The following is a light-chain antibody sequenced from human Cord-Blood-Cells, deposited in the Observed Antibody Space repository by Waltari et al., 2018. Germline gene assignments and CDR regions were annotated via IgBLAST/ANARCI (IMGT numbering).Light chain of an antibody. CDR1: QSVSSY. CDR3: QQRSNWPPLT. V-gene: IGKV3-11*01. Sequence: EIVLTQSPATLSLSPGESASQSVSSYLAWYQQKPGQAPRLLIYDASNRATGIPARFSGSGSGTDFTLTISSLEPEDFAVYYCQQRSNWPPLTFGGGTKVEIK. CDR2: DAS. J-gene: IGKJ4*01.